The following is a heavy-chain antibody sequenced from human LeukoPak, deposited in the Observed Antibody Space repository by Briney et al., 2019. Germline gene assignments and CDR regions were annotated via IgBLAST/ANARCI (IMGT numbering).Heavy chain of an antibody. Sequence: ASVKVSCKASGYTFTSYGISWVRQAPGQGLEWMGIINPSGGSTSYAQKFQGRVTMTRDMSTSTVYMELSSLRSEDTAVYYCAREWGDYGGNSFDYWGQGTLVTVSS. J-gene: IGHJ4*02. V-gene: IGHV1-46*01. CDR2: INPSGGST. D-gene: IGHD4-23*01. CDR1: GYTFTSYG. CDR3: AREWGDYGGNSFDY.